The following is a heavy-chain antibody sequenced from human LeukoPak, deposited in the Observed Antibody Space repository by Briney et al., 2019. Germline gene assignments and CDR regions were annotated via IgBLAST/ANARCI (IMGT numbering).Heavy chain of an antibody. J-gene: IGHJ5*02. CDR1: GGSFSSCDYY. CDR3: ARGGGTVYTKKNWFDP. CDR2: IYYSGST. D-gene: IGHD1-1*01. V-gene: IGHV4-30-4*01. Sequence: SETLSLTCTVSGGSFSSCDYYWSWLRPPPGKGLESIVYIYYSGSTYYNPSLKSRVTISVDTSKNQFSLKLSSVTAADTAVYYCARGGGTVYTKKNWFDPWGQGTLVTVSS.